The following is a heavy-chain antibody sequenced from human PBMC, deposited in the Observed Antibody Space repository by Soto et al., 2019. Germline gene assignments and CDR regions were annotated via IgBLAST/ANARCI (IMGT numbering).Heavy chain of an antibody. CDR2: INPISGGT. Sequence: GGSVNVSFKCSGYTYTGYFMHELRQAPAQGREWMGWINPISGGTNYAQKIQGRVTMTRDTCISTVYMEITRLRPDDKAVYHCAKDLPYCYGYEVGGNYYYGMDVWGQGTTVTVSS. J-gene: IGHJ6*02. CDR3: AKDLPYCYGYEVGGNYYYGMDV. V-gene: IGHV1-2*02. CDR1: GYTYTGYF. D-gene: IGHD5-18*01.